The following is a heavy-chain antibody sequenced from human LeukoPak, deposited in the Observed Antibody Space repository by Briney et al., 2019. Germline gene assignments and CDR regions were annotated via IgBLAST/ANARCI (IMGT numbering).Heavy chain of an antibody. CDR3: ARDQGLLVVAGRFGY. V-gene: IGHV3-21*01. J-gene: IGHJ4*02. CDR1: GFTFSSYS. CDR2: ISSSSSYI. D-gene: IGHD6-19*01. Sequence: KAGGSLRLSCAASGFTFSSYSTNWVRQAPGKGLEWVSSISSSSSYIYNADSVKGRFTISRDNAKNSLYLQMNSLRAEDTAVYYCARDQGLLVVAGRFGYWGQGTLVTVSS.